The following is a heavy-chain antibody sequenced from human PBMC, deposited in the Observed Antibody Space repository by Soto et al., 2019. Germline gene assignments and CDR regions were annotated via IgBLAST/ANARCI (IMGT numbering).Heavy chain of an antibody. Sequence: SETLSLTCSVSGGSISSGDYYWSWIRQPPGKGLEWIGYIYYSGSTYYNPSLKSRVTISVDTSKNQFSLKLSSVTAADTAVYYCAHGGSGRAFDIWGQGTMVTVSS. CDR2: IYYSGST. D-gene: IGHD6-19*01. V-gene: IGHV4-30-4*01. CDR1: GGSISSGDYY. CDR3: AHGGSGRAFDI. J-gene: IGHJ3*02.